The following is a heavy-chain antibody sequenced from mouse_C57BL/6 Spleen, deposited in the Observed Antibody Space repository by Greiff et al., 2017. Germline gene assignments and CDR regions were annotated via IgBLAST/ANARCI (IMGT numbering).Heavy chain of an antibody. D-gene: IGHD4-1*01. J-gene: IGHJ3*01. CDR1: GYTFTSYW. V-gene: IGHV1-7*01. CDR2: INPSSGYT. Sequence: QVQLKQSGAELAKPGASVKLSCKASGYTFTSYWMHWVKQRPGQGLEWIGYINPSSGYTKYNQKFKDKATLTADKSSSTAYMQLSSRTYEDSAGYYCARYWDGFAYWGQGTLVTVSA. CDR3: ARYWDGFAY.